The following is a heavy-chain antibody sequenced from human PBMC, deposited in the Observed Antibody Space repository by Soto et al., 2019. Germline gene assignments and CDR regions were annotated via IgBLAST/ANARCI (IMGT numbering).Heavy chain of an antibody. D-gene: IGHD2-15*01. CDR3: ARGGYCSGGSCSGDY. Sequence: QVQLQESGPGLVKPSQTLSLTCTVSGGSISSGGYYWSWIRQHPGKGLEWIGYIYYSGSTYYNPSLKSRVTISVDTSKNQCSLKLSSVTAADTAVYYCARGGYCSGGSCSGDYWGQGTLVTVSS. CDR1: GGSISSGGYY. J-gene: IGHJ4*02. CDR2: IYYSGST. V-gene: IGHV4-31*03.